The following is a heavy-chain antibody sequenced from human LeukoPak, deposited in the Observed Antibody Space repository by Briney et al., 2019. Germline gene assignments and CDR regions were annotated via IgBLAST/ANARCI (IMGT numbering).Heavy chain of an antibody. CDR3: ARDTTYYDFWSGYLY. D-gene: IGHD3-3*01. J-gene: IGHJ4*02. Sequence: GGSLRLSCAASGFTFSSYSMNGVRQAPGKGLEWVSSISSSSSYIYYADSVKGRFTISRDNAKNSLYLQMNSLRAEDTAVYYCARDTTYYDFWSGYLYWGQGTLVTVSS. CDR2: ISSSSSYI. CDR1: GFTFSSYS. V-gene: IGHV3-21*01.